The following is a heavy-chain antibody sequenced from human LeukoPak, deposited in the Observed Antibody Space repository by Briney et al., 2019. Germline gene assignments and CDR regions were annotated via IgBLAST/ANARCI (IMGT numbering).Heavy chain of an antibody. Sequence: SETLSLTCTVSGGSVSSGSYYWSWIRQPPGKGLEWIGYIYYSGSTNYNPSLKSRVTISVDTSKNQFSLKLSPVIAADTAVYYCARALGYSSGWLTVWYFDLWGRGTLVTVSS. D-gene: IGHD6-19*01. J-gene: IGHJ2*01. CDR1: GGSVSSGSYY. CDR2: IYYSGST. CDR3: ARALGYSSGWLTVWYFDL. V-gene: IGHV4-61*01.